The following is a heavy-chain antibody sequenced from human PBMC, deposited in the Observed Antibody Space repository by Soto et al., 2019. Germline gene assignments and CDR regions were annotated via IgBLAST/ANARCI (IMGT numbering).Heavy chain of an antibody. CDR3: ARAIGPTLFDY. Sequence: GSLRLSCSASGFTFSSYVMHWVRQGPGKGLEWVSAIGTAGDTNYAGSVKGRFTISRENAKNSLYLQMNSLRAGDTAIYFCARAIGPTLFDYWGQGTLVTVSS. CDR2: IGTAGDT. J-gene: IGHJ4*02. V-gene: IGHV3-13*04. CDR1: GFTFSSYV. D-gene: IGHD3-22*01.